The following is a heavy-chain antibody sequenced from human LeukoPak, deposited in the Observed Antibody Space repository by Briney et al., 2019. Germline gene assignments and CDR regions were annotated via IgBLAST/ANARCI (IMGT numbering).Heavy chain of an antibody. CDR3: ARYPAPEDYYYGMDV. D-gene: IGHD2-2*01. J-gene: IGHJ6*02. CDR2: IYYSGST. Sequence: SETLSLTCTVSGGSISSYYWSWVRQPPGKGLEWIGYIYYSGSTNHNPSLKSRVTISVDTSKNQFSLKLSSVTAADTAVYYCARYPAPEDYYYGMDVWGQGTTVTVSS. CDR1: GGSISSYY. V-gene: IGHV4-59*08.